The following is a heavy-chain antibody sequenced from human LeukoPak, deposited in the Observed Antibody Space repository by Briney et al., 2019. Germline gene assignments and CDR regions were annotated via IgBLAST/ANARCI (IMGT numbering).Heavy chain of an antibody. CDR2: ISYDGSNK. Sequence: GSLRLSCTASGFTFSSYAIHWVRQAPGKGLEWVAVISYDGSNKYYADSVKGRFTISRDNSKNTLYLQMNSLRAEDTAVYYCARTNYDYVPAFGLGYWGQGTLVTVSS. V-gene: IGHV3-30-3*01. D-gene: IGHD3-16*01. CDR3: ARTNYDYVPAFGLGY. CDR1: GFTFSSYA. J-gene: IGHJ4*02.